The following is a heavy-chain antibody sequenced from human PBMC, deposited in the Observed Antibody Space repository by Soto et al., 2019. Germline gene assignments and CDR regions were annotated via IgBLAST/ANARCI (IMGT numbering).Heavy chain of an antibody. V-gene: IGHV1-3*01. CDR2: INACNGDT. Sequence: ASGKVSCKASGYTFTRSGINWVRQAPGQRLEWMGGINACNGDTKYSEKFQGRVTITRDTSATTVYMEVSSLRSEDTAVYYCGRAGYCSGGSCYSSWLDPWGQGTLVTVSS. CDR1: GYTFTRSG. D-gene: IGHD2-15*01. J-gene: IGHJ5*02. CDR3: GRAGYCSGGSCYSSWLDP.